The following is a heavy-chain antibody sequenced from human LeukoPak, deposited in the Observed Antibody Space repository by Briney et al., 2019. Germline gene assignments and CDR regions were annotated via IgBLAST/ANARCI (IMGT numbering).Heavy chain of an antibody. CDR3: PSITTVTTYYYYYYYMDV. J-gene: IGHJ6*03. CDR1: GGSISSGDYY. CDR2: IYYSGST. V-gene: IGHV4-30-4*08. Sequence: SQTLSLTCLVSGGSISSGDYYWSWIRQPPGKGLEWIGYIYYSGSTYYNPSLKSRVTISVDTSKNQFSLKLSSVTAADTAVYYCPSITTVTTYYYYYYYMDVWGKGTTVTV. D-gene: IGHD4-11*01.